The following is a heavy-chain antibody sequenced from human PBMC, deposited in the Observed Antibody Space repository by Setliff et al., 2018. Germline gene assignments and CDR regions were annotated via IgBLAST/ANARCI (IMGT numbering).Heavy chain of an antibody. CDR2: IIPIFGTT. J-gene: IGHJ6*03. Sequence: RASVKVSCKASGGTFSNYDISWVRQAPGQGLEWMGGIIPIFGTTNYAQRFQGRVTITTDESTSTAYMELSSLRSEDTAVYYCARERGDIVTTTSYYYYLDAWGKGTTVTVSS. CDR1: GGTFSNYD. CDR3: ARERGDIVTTTSYYYYLDA. D-gene: IGHD5-12*01. V-gene: IGHV1-69*05.